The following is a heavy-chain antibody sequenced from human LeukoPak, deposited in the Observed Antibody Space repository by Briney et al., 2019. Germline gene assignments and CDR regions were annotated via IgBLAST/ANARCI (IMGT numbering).Heavy chain of an antibody. CDR3: ARDPGGMAVAGLNWYFDL. J-gene: IGHJ2*01. Sequence: SETLSLTCTVSGGSISSYYWSWIRQPAGKGLEWIGYIYYSGSTNYNPSLKSRVTISVDTSKNQFSLKLSSVTAADTAVYYCARDPGGMAVAGLNWYFDLWGRGTLVTVSS. D-gene: IGHD6-19*01. CDR1: GGSISSYY. V-gene: IGHV4-59*01. CDR2: IYYSGST.